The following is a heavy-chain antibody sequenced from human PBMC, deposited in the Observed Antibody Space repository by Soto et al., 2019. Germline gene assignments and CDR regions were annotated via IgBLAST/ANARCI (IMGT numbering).Heavy chain of an antibody. Sequence: SETLSLTCAVYGGSFSGYYWSWIRQPPGKGLEWIGEINHSGSTNYNPSLKSRVTISVDTSKNQFSLKLGSVTAADTAVYYCARAKRYYGSGNNPYYYYYMDVWGKGTTVTVSS. CDR2: INHSGST. J-gene: IGHJ6*03. V-gene: IGHV4-34*01. D-gene: IGHD3-10*01. CDR3: ARAKRYYGSGNNPYYYYYMDV. CDR1: GGSFSGYY.